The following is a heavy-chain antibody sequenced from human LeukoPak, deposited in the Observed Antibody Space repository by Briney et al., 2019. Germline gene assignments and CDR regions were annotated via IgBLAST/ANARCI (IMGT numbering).Heavy chain of an antibody. D-gene: IGHD3-9*01. Sequence: GGSLRLSCAASGFTFSSYGMHWVRQAPGKGLEWVAVISYDGSNKYYADSVKGRFTISRDNSKNTLYLQMNGLRAEDTAVYYCAKVCTTVLRYFDWSLPLDYWGQGTLVTVSS. CDR2: ISYDGSNK. J-gene: IGHJ4*02. CDR3: AKVCTTVLRYFDWSLPLDY. CDR1: GFTFSSYG. V-gene: IGHV3-30*18.